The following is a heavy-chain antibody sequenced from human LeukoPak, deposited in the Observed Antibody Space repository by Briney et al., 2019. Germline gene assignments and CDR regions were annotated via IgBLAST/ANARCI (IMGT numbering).Heavy chain of an antibody. CDR3: ARDTRGYDILTGCQGDY. J-gene: IGHJ4*02. Sequence: GRSLRLSCAASGFTFSSYSMNWVRQAPGKGLEWVSSISSSSSYIYYADSVKGRFTISRDNAKNSLYLQKNSLRAEDTAVYYCARDTRGYDILTGCQGDYWGQGTLVTVS. CDR2: ISSSSSYI. CDR1: GFTFSSYS. V-gene: IGHV3-21*01. D-gene: IGHD3-9*01.